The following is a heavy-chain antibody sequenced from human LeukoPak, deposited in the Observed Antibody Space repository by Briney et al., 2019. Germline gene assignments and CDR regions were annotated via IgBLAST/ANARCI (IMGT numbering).Heavy chain of an antibody. J-gene: IGHJ4*02. CDR1: GYTFTGYY. CDR3: ARVNFDWLLLDLEYFDY. D-gene: IGHD3-9*01. CDR2: INPNSGGT. Sequence: ASVKVSCKASGYTFTGYYMHWVRQAPGQGLEWMGWINPNSGGTNYAQKFQGRVTMTRNTSISTAYMELSSLRSEDTAVYYCARVNFDWLLLDLEYFDYWGQGTLVTVSS. V-gene: IGHV1-2*02.